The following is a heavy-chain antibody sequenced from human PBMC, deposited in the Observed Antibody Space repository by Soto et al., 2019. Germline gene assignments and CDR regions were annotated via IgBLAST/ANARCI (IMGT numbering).Heavy chain of an antibody. CDR1: GFTFSSYG. Sequence: GGSLRLSCAASGFTFSSYGMHWVRQAPGKGLEWVAVIWYDGSNKYYADSVKGRFTISRDNSKNTLYLQMNSLRAEDTAVYYCARDLDSGSYYAFDIWGQGTMVTVSS. J-gene: IGHJ3*02. D-gene: IGHD1-26*01. CDR2: IWYDGSNK. CDR3: ARDLDSGSYYAFDI. V-gene: IGHV3-33*01.